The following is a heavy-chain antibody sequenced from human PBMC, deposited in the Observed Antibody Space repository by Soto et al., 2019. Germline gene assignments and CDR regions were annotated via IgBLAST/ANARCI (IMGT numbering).Heavy chain of an antibody. J-gene: IGHJ4*02. CDR3: ARGLSVAGIY. CDR2: ISSSSSYI. D-gene: IGHD6-19*01. CDR1: GFTFSSYS. V-gene: IGHV3-21*01. Sequence: EVQLVESGGGLVKPGGSLRLSCAASGFTFSSYSMNWVRQAPGKGLEWVSSISSSSSYIYYADSVKGRFTISRDNAKNSLYLQMNSLRAEDTAVYFCARGLSVAGIYWGQGTLVTVSS.